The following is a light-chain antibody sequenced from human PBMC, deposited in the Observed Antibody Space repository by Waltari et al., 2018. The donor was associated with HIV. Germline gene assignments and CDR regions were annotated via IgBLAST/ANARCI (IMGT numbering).Light chain of an antibody. J-gene: IGKJ1*01. CDR3: QQYSNRPPWT. CDR2: GAS. V-gene: IGKV3-15*01. CDR1: HSVGIN. Sequence: EMVVTQSPATVSVSLGERATLSCRASHSVGINLAWYQQKPGRAHSLLIYGASTRATDIPGRFSGSGSGTDFTLTISSLQSEDSAVYFCQQYSNRPPWTFGQGTKVEI.